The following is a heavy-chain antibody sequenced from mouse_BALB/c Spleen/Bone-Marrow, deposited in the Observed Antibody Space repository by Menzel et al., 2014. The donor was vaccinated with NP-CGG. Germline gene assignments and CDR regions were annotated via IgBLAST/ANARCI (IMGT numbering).Heavy chain of an antibody. CDR2: IFPGTGTT. CDR3: ASRDSSGYVPDY. V-gene: IGHV1S132*01. CDR1: GYTFTSYW. J-gene: IGHJ2*01. Sequence: QVQLQQSGAELVKPGASVKLSCKTSGYTFTSYWIQWVKRRPGQGLGWIGEIFPGTGTTYYNEKFKGKATLTIDTSSSTAYMQLSSLTSEDSAVYFCASRDSSGYVPDYWGQGTTLTVSS. D-gene: IGHD3-2*01.